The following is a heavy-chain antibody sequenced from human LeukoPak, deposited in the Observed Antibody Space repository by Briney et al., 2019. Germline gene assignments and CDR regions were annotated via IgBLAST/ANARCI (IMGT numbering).Heavy chain of an antibody. CDR2: IYHSGST. CDR3: ARSLNRETTLDY. V-gene: IGHV4-38-2*02. D-gene: IGHD4-17*01. Sequence: PSEALSLTCTVSGGSISSYYWGWIRQPPGKGLEWIGSIYHSGSTYYNPSLKSRVTISVDTSKNQFSLKLSSVTAADTAVYYCARSLNRETTLDYWGQGTLVTVSS. CDR1: GGSISSYY. J-gene: IGHJ4*02.